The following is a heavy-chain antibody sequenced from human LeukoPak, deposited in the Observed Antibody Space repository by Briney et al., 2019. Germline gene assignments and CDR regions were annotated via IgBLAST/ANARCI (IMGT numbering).Heavy chain of an antibody. CDR3: AREEWELGGHDY. D-gene: IGHD1-26*01. CDR2: INPNSGGT. V-gene: IGHV1-2*06. CDR1: EYTFIGYY. J-gene: IGHJ4*02. Sequence: VASVKVSCKTSEYTFIGYYMHWVRQAPGQGLEWMGRINPNSGGTNYAQKFQGRVTMTRDTSISTAYMELSRLRSDDTAVYYCAREEWELGGHDYWGQGTLVTVSS.